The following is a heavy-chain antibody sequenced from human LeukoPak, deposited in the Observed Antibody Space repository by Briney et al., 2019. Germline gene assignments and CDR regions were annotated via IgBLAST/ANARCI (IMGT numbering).Heavy chain of an antibody. D-gene: IGHD4-17*01. CDR2: ISDSGYIT. Sequence: PGGSLRLSCAASGFTFSSYAMRWVRQAPGKGPEWVSGISDSGYITYYADSVKGRLTISRDNSKNTLYLQMNSLRAEDTAVYYCARWRYGDYFDYWGQGTLVTVSS. J-gene: IGHJ4*02. CDR3: ARWRYGDYFDY. CDR1: GFTFSSYA. V-gene: IGHV3-23*01.